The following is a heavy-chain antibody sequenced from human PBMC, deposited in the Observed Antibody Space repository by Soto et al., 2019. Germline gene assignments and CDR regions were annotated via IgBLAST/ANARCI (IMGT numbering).Heavy chain of an antibody. CDR3: ARSRDGYSFYFYYGMDG. CDR2: ILHDGSAE. V-gene: IGHV3-30*03. Sequence: PGGSLRLSCAASGFTFTSYGIHWLRQAPGKGLEWMALILHDGSAEYYADSVKGRFTISRDNSKNTLYLQMNSLSAGDTAVYYCARSRDGYSFYFYYGMDGWGQGTTVTVSS. J-gene: IGHJ6*02. CDR1: GFTFTSYG. D-gene: IGHD4-4*01.